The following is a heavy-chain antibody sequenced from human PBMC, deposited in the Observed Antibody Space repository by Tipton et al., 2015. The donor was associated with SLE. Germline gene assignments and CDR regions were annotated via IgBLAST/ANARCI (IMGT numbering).Heavy chain of an antibody. V-gene: IGHV3-21*01. Sequence: SLRLSCAASGFTFSSYSMTWVRQAPGKGLEWVSSISSSNSFIHYADSVKGRFTISRDNAKKSLYLQMNRPRAEDTAVYYCARDRGYSGYDPPGYFDYWGQGTLVTVSP. CDR2: ISSSNSFI. J-gene: IGHJ4*02. CDR3: ARDRGYSGYDPPGYFDY. CDR1: GFTFSSYS. D-gene: IGHD5-12*01.